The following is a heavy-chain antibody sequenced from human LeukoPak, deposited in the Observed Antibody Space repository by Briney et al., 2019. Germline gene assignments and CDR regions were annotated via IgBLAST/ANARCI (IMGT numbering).Heavy chain of an antibody. D-gene: IGHD6-13*01. CDR1: RFTFSSYI. J-gene: IGHJ4*02. Sequence: PGGSLRLSCAASRFTFSSYIMNWVRQAPGKGLEWVSSISSSSSYIYYADSVKGRFTISRDNAKNSLYLQMNSLRAEDTAVYYCARVTGIAAAGTFDYWGQGTLVTVSS. CDR2: ISSSSSYI. CDR3: ARVTGIAAAGTFDY. V-gene: IGHV3-21*04.